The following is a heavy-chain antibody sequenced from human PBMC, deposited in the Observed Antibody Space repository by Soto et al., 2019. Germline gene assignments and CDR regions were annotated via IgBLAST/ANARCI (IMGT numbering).Heavy chain of an antibody. J-gene: IGHJ6*02. CDR3: ARERDYDFWSGQYGMDV. Sequence: PSETLSLTCTVSGGSISSYYWSWIRRPAGKGLEWIGRIYTSGSTNYNPSLKSRVTMSVDTSKNQFSLKLSSVTAADTAVYYCARERDYDFWSGQYGMDVWGQGTTVTVSS. CDR2: IYTSGST. D-gene: IGHD3-3*01. CDR1: GGSISSYY. V-gene: IGHV4-4*07.